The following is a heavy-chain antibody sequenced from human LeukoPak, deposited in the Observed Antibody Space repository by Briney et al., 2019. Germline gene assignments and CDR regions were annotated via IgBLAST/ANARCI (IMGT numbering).Heavy chain of an antibody. CDR3: ASEYCSGDSWGCYFDY. D-gene: IGHD2-15*01. CDR2: IYSGGST. CDR1: GFTVSSNY. Sequence: GGSLRLSCAASGFTVSSNYMSWVRQAPGKGLEWVSVIYSGGSTYYADSVKGRFTISRDNSKNTLYLQMNSLRAEDTAVYYCASEYCSGDSWGCYFDYWGQGTLVTVSS. J-gene: IGHJ4*02. V-gene: IGHV3-53*01.